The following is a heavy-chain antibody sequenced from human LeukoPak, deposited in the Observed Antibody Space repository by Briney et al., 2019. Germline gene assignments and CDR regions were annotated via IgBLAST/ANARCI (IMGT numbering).Heavy chain of an antibody. CDR1: GFTFSNYY. Sequence: SGGSLRLSCAASGFTFSNYYMSWFRQAPGNGLEWVANINQDESERSYLDSVKGRFTISRDNTKNSLFLQMNTLRVEDTAVYYCVSPPRSTPGMDIWGQGTTVTVSS. D-gene: IGHD6-13*01. CDR2: INQDESER. J-gene: IGHJ6*02. CDR3: VSPPRSTPGMDI. V-gene: IGHV3-7*01.